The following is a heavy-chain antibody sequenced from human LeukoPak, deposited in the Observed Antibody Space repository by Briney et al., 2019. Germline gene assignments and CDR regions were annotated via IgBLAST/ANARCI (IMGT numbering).Heavy chain of an antibody. Sequence: GGSLRLSCAGSGFTFGGYGMHWFRQTPGKGLEWVAVTAYDGSRAFYADSVKGRFTISRDNSKNTMSVQMDDLRAEDTAGYYCTRYNNDHFDYWGQGTLVTVSS. J-gene: IGHJ4*02. CDR3: TRYNNDHFDY. CDR2: TAYDGSRA. V-gene: IGHV3-33*01. CDR1: GFTFGGYG. D-gene: IGHD1-14*01.